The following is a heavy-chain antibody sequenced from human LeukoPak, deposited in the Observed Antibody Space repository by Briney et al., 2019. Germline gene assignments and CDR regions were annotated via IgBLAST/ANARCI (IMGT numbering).Heavy chain of an antibody. Sequence: SGDNTYYADSVKGRFTISRDNSKNTLFLQMNSLRAEDTAVYYCAKGADDFWSGYFPNFDYWGQGALVTVSS. CDR2: SGDNT. CDR3: AKGADDFWSGYFPNFDY. V-gene: IGHV3-23*01. D-gene: IGHD3-3*01. J-gene: IGHJ4*02.